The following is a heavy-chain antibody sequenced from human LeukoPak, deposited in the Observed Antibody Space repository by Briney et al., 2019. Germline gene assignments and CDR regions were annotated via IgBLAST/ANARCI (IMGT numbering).Heavy chain of an antibody. D-gene: IGHD6-13*01. CDR3: ARVEVAAAGPFDY. Sequence: GGPLRLSCAASGFTFSSYGMHWVRQAPGKGLEWVAVISYDGSNKYYADSVKGRFTISRDNSKNTLYLQMNSLRAEDTAVYYCARVEVAAAGPFDYWGQGTLVTVSS. CDR1: GFTFSSYG. J-gene: IGHJ4*02. V-gene: IGHV3-30*19. CDR2: ISYDGSNK.